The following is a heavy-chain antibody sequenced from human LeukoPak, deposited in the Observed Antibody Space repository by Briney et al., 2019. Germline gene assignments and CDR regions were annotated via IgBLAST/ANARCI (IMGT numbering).Heavy chain of an antibody. D-gene: IGHD4-11*01. V-gene: IGHV3-23*01. CDR1: GFTFSSYA. CDR2: IGGGSSST. J-gene: IGHJ4*02. Sequence: PGGSLRLSCAASGFTFSSYAMNWVRQAPGKGLEWVSGIGGGSSSTNYADSVKGRFTISRDNSKNTLYLQMNSLRADETAVYYWAKATTKYYFDSWGQGTLVTVSS. CDR3: AKATTKYYFDS.